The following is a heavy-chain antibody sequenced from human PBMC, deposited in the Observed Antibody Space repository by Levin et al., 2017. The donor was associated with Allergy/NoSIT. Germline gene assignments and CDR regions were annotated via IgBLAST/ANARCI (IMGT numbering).Heavy chain of an antibody. J-gene: IGHJ4*02. CDR3: GLPGIAVG. V-gene: IGHV3-30*03. CDR1: GFTFSSYG. CDR2: ISYDGSNK. Sequence: GGSLRLSCAASGFTFSSYGMHWVRQAPGKGLEWVAVISYDGSNKYYADSVKGRFTISRDNSKNTLYLQMNSLRAEDTAVYYCGLPGIAVGWGQGTLVTVSS. D-gene: IGHD6-19*01.